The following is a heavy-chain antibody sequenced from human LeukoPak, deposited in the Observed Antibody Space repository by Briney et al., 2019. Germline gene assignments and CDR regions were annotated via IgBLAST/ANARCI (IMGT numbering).Heavy chain of an antibody. Sequence: GGSLRLSCAASGFTFSSYAMSWVRQAAGKGLEWVSAISGSGDSTYSTDSVKGRFTISRDNSKNTLYLQMNSLRAEDTAVYYCAKKVPANWGSYFDYWGQGTLVTVSS. CDR1: GFTFSSYA. D-gene: IGHD7-27*01. CDR2: ISGSGDST. CDR3: AKKVPANWGSYFDY. V-gene: IGHV3-23*01. J-gene: IGHJ4*02.